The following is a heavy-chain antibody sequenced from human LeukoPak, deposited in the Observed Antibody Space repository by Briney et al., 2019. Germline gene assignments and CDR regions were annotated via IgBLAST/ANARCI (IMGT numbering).Heavy chain of an antibody. CDR2: IIPIFGTA. CDR1: GGTFSSYA. D-gene: IGHD3-3*01. J-gene: IGHJ4*02. CDR3: ARDSHFGVVITLDY. V-gene: IGHV1-69*13. Sequence: GASVKVSCKASGGTFSSYAISWVRQAPGQGLEWMGGIIPIFGTANYAQKFQGRVTITADESTSTAYMELSSLRSEDTAVYYCARDSHFGVVITLDYWGRGTLVTVYS.